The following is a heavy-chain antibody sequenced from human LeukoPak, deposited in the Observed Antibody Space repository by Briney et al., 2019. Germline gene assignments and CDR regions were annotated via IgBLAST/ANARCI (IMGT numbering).Heavy chain of an antibody. Sequence: SETLSLTCTVSGGSISSSSYSWGWIRQPPGKGLEWIGSIYYSGSTYYNPSLKSRVTISVDTSKNQFSLKLSSVTAADTAVYYCARETYYYDSSGYYLDYWGQGTLVTVSS. CDR3: ARETYYYDSSGYYLDY. CDR1: GGSISSSSYS. V-gene: IGHV4-39*07. CDR2: IYYSGST. D-gene: IGHD3-22*01. J-gene: IGHJ4*02.